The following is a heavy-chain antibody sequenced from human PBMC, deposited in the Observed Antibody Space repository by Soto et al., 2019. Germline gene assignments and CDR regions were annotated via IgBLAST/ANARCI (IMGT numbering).Heavy chain of an antibody. CDR3: AKVQQSDFWSGYYPAYYMDV. J-gene: IGHJ6*03. D-gene: IGHD3-3*01. Sequence: GGSLRLSCAASGFTFSSYAMSWVRQAPGKGLEWVSAISGSGGSTYYADSVKGRFTISRDNSKNTLYLQMNSLRAEDTAVYYCAKVQQSDFWSGYYPAYYMDVRGKGTTVTVS. CDR2: ISGSGGST. CDR1: GFTFSSYA. V-gene: IGHV3-23*01.